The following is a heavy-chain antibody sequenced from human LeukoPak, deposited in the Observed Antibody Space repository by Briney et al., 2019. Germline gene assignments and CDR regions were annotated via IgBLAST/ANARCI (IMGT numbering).Heavy chain of an antibody. Sequence: PGGSLRLSCAASGFTFSSYWMHWVRQAPGKGLVWVSRIKSDGSTNYADSVKGRFTISRDNAKNTVSPQMNSLRAEDTGVYYCARAPSEIGGYYPEYFRHWGQGTQVTVSS. D-gene: IGHD3-22*01. V-gene: IGHV3-74*01. CDR2: IKSDGST. CDR1: GFTFSSYW. CDR3: ARAPSEIGGYYPEYFRH. J-gene: IGHJ1*01.